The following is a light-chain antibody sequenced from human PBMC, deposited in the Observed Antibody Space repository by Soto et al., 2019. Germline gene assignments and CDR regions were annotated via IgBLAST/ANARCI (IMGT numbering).Light chain of an antibody. CDR1: QCISNY. J-gene: IGKJ4*01. CDR2: AAS. CDR3: QKCGIAPFT. V-gene: IGKV1-27*01. Sequence: DIQMTQSPSSLSTSVGDRVTITCRASQCISNYLAWYQQKPGKVPKLLIYAASTLQSGVPSRFSGSGSGTDFTLTISSLQPEDVATYYCQKCGIAPFTFGGGTKVEI.